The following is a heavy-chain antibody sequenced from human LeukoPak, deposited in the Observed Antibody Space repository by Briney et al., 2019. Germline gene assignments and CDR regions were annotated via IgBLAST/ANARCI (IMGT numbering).Heavy chain of an antibody. J-gene: IGHJ3*01. Sequence: PSETLSLTCTVSGYSITSGYYWGWIRQPPGKGLEWIGSTYHTGITHYNPSLKSRVIISVDTSKNQFSLNLSSVTAADTAVYYCVRGVSISSSWYNDLWGHGTMVTVSS. CDR2: TYHTGIT. V-gene: IGHV4-38-2*02. CDR1: GYSITSGYY. CDR3: VRGVSISSSWYNDL. D-gene: IGHD6-13*01.